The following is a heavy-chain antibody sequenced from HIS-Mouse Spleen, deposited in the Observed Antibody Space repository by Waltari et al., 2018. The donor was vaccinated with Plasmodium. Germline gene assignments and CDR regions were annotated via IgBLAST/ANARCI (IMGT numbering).Heavy chain of an antibody. CDR2: IYYSGRT. D-gene: IGHD6-19*01. V-gene: IGHV4-39*01. J-gene: IGHJ1*01. Sequence: QLQLQESGPVLVKPSETLSTTCTVPGGPISSSSYYWGWIRRPPGKGLEWIGSIYYSGRTYYNPSLKSRVTISVDTSKNQFSLKLSSVTAADTAVYYCASQGIAVAGTYFQHWGQGTLVTVSS. CDR3: ASQGIAVAGTYFQH. CDR1: GGPISSSSYY.